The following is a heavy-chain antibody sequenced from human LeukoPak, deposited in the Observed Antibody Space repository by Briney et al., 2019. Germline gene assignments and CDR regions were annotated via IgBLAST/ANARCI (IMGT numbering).Heavy chain of an antibody. V-gene: IGHV3-21*01. Sequence: GGSLRLSCAASGFTFSSYIMNWVRQAPGKGLEWVSSISGSSGYIYYADSVKGRFTISRDNAKNSLYLQMNSLRAEDTAVYYCARQGYYYDSSGYPDAFDIWGQGTMVTVSS. CDR2: ISGSSGYI. CDR3: ARQGYYYDSSGYPDAFDI. J-gene: IGHJ3*02. D-gene: IGHD3-22*01. CDR1: GFTFSSYI.